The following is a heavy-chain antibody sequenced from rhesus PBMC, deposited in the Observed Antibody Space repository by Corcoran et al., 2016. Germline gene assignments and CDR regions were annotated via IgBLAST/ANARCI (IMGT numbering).Heavy chain of an antibody. CDR2: NTYRWST. CDR1: GYSISSGYY. CDR3: ARGGSALDY. D-gene: IGHD2-21*01. V-gene: IGHV4-122*02. Sequence: QVQLQESGPGLVKPSETLSLTCAVSGYSISSGYYWSWIRQPPGKGMGWIGYNTYRWSTSYNTSLKRRVTSSRDTSKIQFSRKLSSVTAADTAVDYCARGGSALDYWGQGVLVTVSS. J-gene: IGHJ4*01.